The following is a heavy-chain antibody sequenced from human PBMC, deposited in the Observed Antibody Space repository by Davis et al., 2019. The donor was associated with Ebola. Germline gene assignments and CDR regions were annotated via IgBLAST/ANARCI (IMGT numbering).Heavy chain of an antibody. CDR1: GGSISSSSYY. J-gene: IGHJ4*02. V-gene: IGHV4-39*07. CDR3: ARVASTTVTYFDY. Sequence: MPSETLSLTCTVSGGSISSSSYYWGWIRQPPGKGLEWIGEINHSGSTNYNPSLKSRVTISVDTSKNQFSLKLSSVTAADTAVYYCARVASTTVTYFDYWGQGTLVTVSS. D-gene: IGHD4-17*01. CDR2: INHSGST.